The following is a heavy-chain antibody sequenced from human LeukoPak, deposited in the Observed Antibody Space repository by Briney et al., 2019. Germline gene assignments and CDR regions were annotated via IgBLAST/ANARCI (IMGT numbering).Heavy chain of an antibody. CDR3: AKDRSAGVRASPMDY. CDR1: GFSFSTYG. Sequence: PGRSLRLSCAASGFSFSTYGMHWVRQAPGKGLEWVAVITYDGYYKYYANSVKGRSTISSDNSKNTLYLQMNSLRAEDTAVYYCAKDRSAGVRASPMDYWGQGTLVTVSP. CDR2: ITYDGYYK. V-gene: IGHV3-30*18. D-gene: IGHD3-10*01. J-gene: IGHJ4*02.